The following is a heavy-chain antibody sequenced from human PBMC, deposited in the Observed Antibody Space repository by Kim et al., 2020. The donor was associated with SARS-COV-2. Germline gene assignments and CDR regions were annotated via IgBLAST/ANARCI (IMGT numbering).Heavy chain of an antibody. CDR1: GGSISSYY. Sequence: SETLSLTCTVSGGSISSYYWSWIRQPPGKGLEWIGYIYYSGSTNYNPSLKSRVTISVDTSKNQFSLKLSSVTAADTAVYCCARGGPLNYDILTGYYSLNAFDIWGQGTMVTVSS. CDR2: IYYSGST. D-gene: IGHD3-9*01. CDR3: ARGGPLNYDILTGYYSLNAFDI. J-gene: IGHJ3*02. V-gene: IGHV4-59*01.